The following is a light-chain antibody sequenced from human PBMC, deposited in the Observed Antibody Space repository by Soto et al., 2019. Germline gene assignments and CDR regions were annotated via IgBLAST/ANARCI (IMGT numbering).Light chain of an antibody. V-gene: IGLV1-44*01. J-gene: IGLJ1*01. CDR1: SSNIGSNT. CDR3: AAWDDSLNAYV. CDR2: SNN. Sequence: QSVLTQPPSASGTPGQRVTISCSGSSSNIGSNTVNWYQQLPGTAPKLLIYSNNQRTSGVPDRFSGSKSGTSASLAISGLQSEDEADYYCAAWDDSLNAYVFGTGTKLTVL.